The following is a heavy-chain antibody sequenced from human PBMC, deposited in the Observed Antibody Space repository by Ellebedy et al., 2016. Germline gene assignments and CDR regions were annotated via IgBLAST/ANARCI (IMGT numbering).Heavy chain of an antibody. J-gene: IGHJ2*01. V-gene: IGHV3-13*01. D-gene: IGHD6-19*01. CDR1: GFTFSSSD. CDR2: IGTGGDT. CDR3: TREGYSSVWYDWYFEL. Sequence: GESLKISCAASGFTFSSSDMHWVRQVPGKGLEWVSAIGTGGDTYYPDSVKGRFTISRENAKNSLYLQLNSLRAEDTAVYYCTREGYSSVWYDWYFELWGRGTLVTVSS.